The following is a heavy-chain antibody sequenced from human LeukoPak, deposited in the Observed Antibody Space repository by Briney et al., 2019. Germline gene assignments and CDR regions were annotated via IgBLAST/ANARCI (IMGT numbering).Heavy chain of an antibody. J-gene: IGHJ4*02. CDR2: INHTGST. CDR1: GGSFSGYY. CDR3: ARQYNWNYVGY. V-gene: IGHV4-34*01. D-gene: IGHD1-20*01. Sequence: SETLSLTCAVYGGSFSGYYWSWIRQPPGKGLEWIGEINHTGSTTYHPSLKSRVTISVDTSKNQFSLKLSSVTAADTAVYYCARQYNWNYVGYWGQGTLVTVSS.